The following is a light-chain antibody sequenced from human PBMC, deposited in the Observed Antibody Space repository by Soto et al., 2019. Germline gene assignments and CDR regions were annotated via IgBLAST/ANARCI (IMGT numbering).Light chain of an antibody. CDR3: QSYDRSLSGYV. V-gene: IGLV2-8*01. CDR1: SSDVGGYNY. CDR2: EVS. Sequence: QSALTQPPSASGSPGQSVTISCTGTSSDVGGYNYVSWYQQHPGKAPKVMIYEVSKRPSGVPDRFSGSKSGNTASLTVSGLQAEDEADYYCQSYDRSLSGYVFGTGTKLTVL. J-gene: IGLJ1*01.